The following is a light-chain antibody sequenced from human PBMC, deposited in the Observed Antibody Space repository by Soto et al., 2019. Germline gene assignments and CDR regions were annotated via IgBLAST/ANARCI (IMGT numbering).Light chain of an antibody. CDR1: QSISSW. V-gene: IGKV1-5*01. CDR2: DAS. CDR3: HQAYSFPWT. J-gene: IGKJ1*01. Sequence: DIQMTQSPSTLSASVGDRVTITCRASQSISSWLAWYQQKPGKAPKLLIYDASSLESGVPSRFSGSGSGTEFTLTISSLQPDDFATYFCHQAYSFPWTFGQGTKVE.